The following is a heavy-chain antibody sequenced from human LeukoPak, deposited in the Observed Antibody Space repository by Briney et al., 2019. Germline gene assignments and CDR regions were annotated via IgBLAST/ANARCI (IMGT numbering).Heavy chain of an antibody. Sequence: GGSLRLSCAASGFTVSSNYMSWVRQAPGKGLEWVSVIYSGGSTYYADSVKGRFTISRDNSKNTLYLRMNSLRAEDTAVYYCARDLGSGGYYSLDYWGQGTLVTVSS. CDR2: IYSGGST. CDR3: ARDLGSGGYYSLDY. J-gene: IGHJ4*02. D-gene: IGHD1-26*01. CDR1: GFTVSSNY. V-gene: IGHV3-66*01.